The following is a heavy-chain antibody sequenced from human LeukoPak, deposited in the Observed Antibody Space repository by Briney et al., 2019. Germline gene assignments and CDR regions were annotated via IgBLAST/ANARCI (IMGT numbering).Heavy chain of an antibody. D-gene: IGHD3-9*01. J-gene: IGHJ6*02. CDR1: GFTSGDYA. CDR2: IRSKAYGGTT. CDR3: AKDYYDILTGYSAYYNYGMDV. Sequence: PGGSLRLSCTASGFTSGDYAMTWFRQAPGKGLEWVGFIRSKAYGGTTEYAASVKGRFTISRDDSKSIAYLHMNSLRAEDTAVYYCAKDYYDILTGYSAYYNYGMDVWGQGTTVTVSS. V-gene: IGHV3-49*03.